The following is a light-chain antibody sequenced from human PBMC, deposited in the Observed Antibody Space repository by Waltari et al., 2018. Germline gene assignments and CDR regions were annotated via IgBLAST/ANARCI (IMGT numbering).Light chain of an antibody. CDR2: AAS. V-gene: IGKV1-39*01. Sequence: DIQMTQSPSSLSASVGDRVTITCRASQSIGNYLNWYQQKTGKAPKLLIYAASSLQSGVPSRFSGSGSGTDFTLTINSLQTEDFATYYCQQASAFGQGTKLEIK. CDR3: QQASA. J-gene: IGKJ2*01. CDR1: QSIGNY.